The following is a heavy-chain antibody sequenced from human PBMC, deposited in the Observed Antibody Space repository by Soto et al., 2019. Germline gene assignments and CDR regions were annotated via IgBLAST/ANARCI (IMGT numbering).Heavy chain of an antibody. V-gene: IGHV4-34*01. CDR3: ARGYSYGLGGMDV. D-gene: IGHD5-18*01. CDR1: GGSFSGYY. J-gene: IGHJ6*02. Sequence: QVQLQQWGAGLLKPSATLSLTCAVYGGSFSGYYCSWIRKPPGEGLECIGEINHSGSTNYNPSLKSRVTISVDTSKNQFSLKLRSVTAAETSVYYCARGYSYGLGGMDVWGQGTTVTVSS. CDR2: INHSGST.